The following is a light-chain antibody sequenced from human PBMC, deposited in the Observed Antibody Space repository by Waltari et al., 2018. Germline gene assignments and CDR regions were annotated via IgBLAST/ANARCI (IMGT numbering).Light chain of an antibody. CDR3: SSYISSSTLEL. CDR2: DVS. V-gene: IGLV2-14*03. Sequence: QSALTQPASVSGSPGRSITISCTGTSSDVGGYNSVPWYQQHPGKAPKLMIYDVSNRPSGVSNRFSGSKSGNTASLTISGLQAEDEADYYCSSYISSSTLELFGGGTSLTVL. CDR1: SSDVGGYNS. J-gene: IGLJ2*01.